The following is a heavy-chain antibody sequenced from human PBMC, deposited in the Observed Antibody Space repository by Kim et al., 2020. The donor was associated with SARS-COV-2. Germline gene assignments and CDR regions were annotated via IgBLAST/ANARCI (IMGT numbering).Heavy chain of an antibody. V-gene: IGHV3-33*03. Sequence: GGSLRLSCAASGFSFSSYGMHWVRQAPGKGLEWVSVIWYDGSNKYYADSVKGRFTISRDNSKNTLFLQMNSLRAEDTAVYYCATDFRFGEFDFNYWGQGNLVTVSS. D-gene: IGHD3-10*01. CDR2: IWYDGSNK. CDR3: ATDFRFGEFDFNY. J-gene: IGHJ4*02. CDR1: GFSFSSYG.